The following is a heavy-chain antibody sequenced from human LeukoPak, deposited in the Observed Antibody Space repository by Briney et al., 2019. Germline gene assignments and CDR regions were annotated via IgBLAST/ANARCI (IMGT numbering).Heavy chain of an antibody. V-gene: IGHV4-39*01. CDR1: GGSISSYY. Sequence: SETLSLTCTVSGGSISSYYWGWIRQPPGKGLEWIGSIYYSGSTYYNPSLKSRVTISIDTSKNQFSLRLSSVTAPDTAVYYCANNYYDNFGSNLNWFDPWGQGTLVTVSS. D-gene: IGHD3-22*01. CDR2: IYYSGST. J-gene: IGHJ5*02. CDR3: ANNYYDNFGSNLNWFDP.